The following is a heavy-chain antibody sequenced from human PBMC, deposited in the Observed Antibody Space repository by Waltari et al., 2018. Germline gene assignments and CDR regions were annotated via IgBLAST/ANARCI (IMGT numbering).Heavy chain of an antibody. D-gene: IGHD3-3*01. CDR1: GGSLRSSSYY. CDR3: ARRGEDFWSGPNWFDP. V-gene: IGHV4-39*01. J-gene: IGHJ5*02. Sequence: QLQLQESGPGLVKPSATLSLTCTVSGGSLRSSSYYLGWIRQPPGKGLEWIGSIYYSGSTYYNPSLKSRVTISVDTSKNQFSLKLSSVTAADTAVYYCARRGEDFWSGPNWFDPWGQGTLVTVSS. CDR2: IYYSGST.